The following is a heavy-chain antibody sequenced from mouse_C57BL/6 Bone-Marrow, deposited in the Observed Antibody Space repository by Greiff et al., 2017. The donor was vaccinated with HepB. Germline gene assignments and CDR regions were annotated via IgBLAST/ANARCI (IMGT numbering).Heavy chain of an antibody. D-gene: IGHD1-1*01. CDR1: GYTFTSYW. V-gene: IGHV1-55*01. CDR2: IYPGSGST. Sequence: VKLQQPGAELVKPGASVKMSCKASGYTFTSYWITWVKQRPGQGLEWIGDIYPGSGSTNYNEKFKSKATLTVDTSSSTAYMQLSSLTSEDSAVYFCARDYGSSLWYFDVWGTGTTVTVSS. CDR3: ARDYGSSLWYFDV. J-gene: IGHJ1*03.